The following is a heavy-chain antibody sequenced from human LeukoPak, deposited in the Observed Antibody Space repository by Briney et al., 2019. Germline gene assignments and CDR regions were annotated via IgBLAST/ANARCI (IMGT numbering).Heavy chain of an antibody. J-gene: IGHJ4*02. V-gene: IGHV1-18*01. D-gene: IGHD2-8*01. CDR3: ARGSIQGYCTNGVCYPGSPFDY. CDR2: ISAYNGNT. CDR1: GYTFTSYG. Sequence: ASVKVSCKASGYTFTSYGISWVRQAPGQGLEWMGWISAYNGNTNYAQKLQGRVTMTTDTSTGTAYMELRSLRSDDTAVYYCARGSIQGYCTNGVCYPGSPFDYWGQGTLVTVSS.